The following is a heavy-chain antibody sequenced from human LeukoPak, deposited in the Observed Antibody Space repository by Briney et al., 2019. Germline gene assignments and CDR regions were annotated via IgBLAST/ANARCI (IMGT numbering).Heavy chain of an antibody. CDR3: ARDGLVESGYYDSSGYYPYS. CDR1: RFSFNMYS. J-gene: IGHJ4*02. V-gene: IGHV3-7*04. D-gene: IGHD3-22*01. Sequence: GGSLRLSCAASRFSFNMYSMSWVRQAPGKGLEWVANIHQDGSEKYCVDSVKGRFTISRDNAKNSLYLQMNSLRVEDTAVYYCARDGLVESGYYDSSGYYPYSWGQGTLVTVSS. CDR2: IHQDGSEK.